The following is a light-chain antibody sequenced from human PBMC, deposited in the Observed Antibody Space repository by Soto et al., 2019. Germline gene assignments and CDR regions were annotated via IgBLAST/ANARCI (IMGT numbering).Light chain of an antibody. CDR1: SSDVGGYNY. Sequence: QSVLTQPASVSGSPGQSITISCTGTSSDVGGYNYVSWYQHHPGKAPKLMIYDVSNRPSGVSNRFSGSKSGNTASLTISGLQPEGEAVYYCSSYTTSNTRQIVLGTGTKVTVL. CDR3: SSYTTSNTRQIV. V-gene: IGLV2-14*03. J-gene: IGLJ1*01. CDR2: DVS.